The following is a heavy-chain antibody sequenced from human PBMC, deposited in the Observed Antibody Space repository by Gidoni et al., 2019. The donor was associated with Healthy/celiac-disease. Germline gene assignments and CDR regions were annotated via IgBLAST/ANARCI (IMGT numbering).Heavy chain of an antibody. Sequence: QVQLQESGPGLVKPSQTLSLTCTVSGGSISSGSYYWSWIRQPAGKGLEWIGRIYTSGSTNYNPSLKSRVTISVDTSKNQFSLKLSSVTAADTAVYYCARGWQQLRWFDPWGQGTLVTVSS. D-gene: IGHD6-13*01. CDR3: ARGWQQLRWFDP. V-gene: IGHV4-61*02. CDR2: IYTSGST. CDR1: GGSISSGSYY. J-gene: IGHJ5*02.